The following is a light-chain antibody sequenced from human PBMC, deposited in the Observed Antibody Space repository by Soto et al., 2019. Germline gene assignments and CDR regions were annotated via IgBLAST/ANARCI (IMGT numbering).Light chain of an antibody. CDR3: LSYDNSLSSPVL. CDR1: SSSIGAGYD. J-gene: IGLJ2*01. CDR2: GKN. V-gene: IGLV1-40*01. Sequence: QPVLTQPPSVSGAPGQRVTIPCTGSSSSIGAGYDVHWYQQLPGTAPKLLIYGKNNRPSGVPDRVSGSRSGTSASLAITGLQAEDEADYFCLSYDNSLSSPVLFGGGTKVTVL.